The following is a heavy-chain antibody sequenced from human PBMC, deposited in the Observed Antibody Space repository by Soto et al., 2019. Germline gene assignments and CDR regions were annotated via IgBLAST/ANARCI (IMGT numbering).Heavy chain of an antibody. Sequence: PSETLSLTCTVSGGTSTIYYWGWIRHAPGKGLEWIGHIHNSGTSTHNPSLSGRVTISIAMSKKQFSLKLTSLTSADTAVYYCARDFYDSVGYTWFDSWSQGTLVTVSS. D-gene: IGHD3-22*01. CDR2: IHNSGTS. J-gene: IGHJ5*01. V-gene: IGHV4-59*01. CDR1: GGTSTIYY. CDR3: ARDFYDSVGYTWFDS.